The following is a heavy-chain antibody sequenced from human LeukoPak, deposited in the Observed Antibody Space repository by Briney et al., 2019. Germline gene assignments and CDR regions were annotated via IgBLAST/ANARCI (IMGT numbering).Heavy chain of an antibody. J-gene: IGHJ4*02. D-gene: IGHD3-22*01. CDR1: GFTFSSYA. V-gene: IGHV3-21*01. CDR2: ISGSSTDI. CDR3: ARRGYYDSSGYDY. Sequence: GGSLRLSCAASGFTFSSYAMNWVRQAPGKGLEWVSSISGSSTDIYNADSVKGRFTISRDNAKNSLYLQMNSLRVEDTAVYYCARRGYYDSSGYDYWGQGTLVTVSS.